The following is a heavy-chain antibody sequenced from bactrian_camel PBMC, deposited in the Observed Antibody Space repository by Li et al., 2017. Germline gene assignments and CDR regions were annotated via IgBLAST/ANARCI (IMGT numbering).Heavy chain of an antibody. CDR2: IYPGDGST. CDR1: GFEFSNPY. Sequence: HVQLVESGGGLVQSGGSLRLSCATSGFEFSNPYMHWVRQVPGKGLEWVSRIYPGDGSTDSVDSVKGRFTISRDVANNMLYLQMNSLKSEDTALYYCSTDFLRAPNYWGQGTQVTVS. J-gene: IGHJ4*01. CDR3: STDFLRAPNY. V-gene: IGHV3S1*01.